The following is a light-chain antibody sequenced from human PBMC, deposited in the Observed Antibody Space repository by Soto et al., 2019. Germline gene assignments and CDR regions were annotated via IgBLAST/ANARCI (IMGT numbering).Light chain of an antibody. CDR1: QSVSSNY. CDR2: DVS. CDR3: QQYGISPT. J-gene: IGKJ1*01. Sequence: DIVLTQSPGTLSLSPGERATLPCRASQSVSSNYLAWYQQKPDQAPRLVIYDVSGRATGIPDRFSGSGSGTDFTLTISRLEPEDSAVYYCQQYGISPTFGQGTKVEIK. V-gene: IGKV3-20*01.